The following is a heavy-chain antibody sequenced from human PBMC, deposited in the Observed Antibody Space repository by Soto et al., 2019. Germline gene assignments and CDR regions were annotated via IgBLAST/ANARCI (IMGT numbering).Heavy chain of an antibody. CDR3: ASSVVVPSTMNYFDY. CDR1: GYSFTSYW. Sequence: PGESLKISGKGSGYSFTSYWIGWVRQMPGKGLEWMGIIYPADSDTKYSPSFQGQVTISADKSISTAYLQWSSLKASDTAMYYCASSVVVPSTMNYFDYWGQGSLVTVSS. V-gene: IGHV5-51*01. D-gene: IGHD2-15*01. J-gene: IGHJ4*02. CDR2: IYPADSDT.